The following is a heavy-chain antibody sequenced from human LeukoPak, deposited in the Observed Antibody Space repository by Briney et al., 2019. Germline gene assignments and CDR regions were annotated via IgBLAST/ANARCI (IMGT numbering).Heavy chain of an antibody. CDR2: IVVGSSNT. V-gene: IGHV1-58*02. CDR3: AATIAADTVYYGMDV. Sequence: SVKVSCKASGFAFTSSAMRWVRQARGQRLEWIGWIVVGSSNTNYAQKFQERVTITWDMSTSTAYMELSSLRSEDTAVYYCAATIAADTVYYGMDVWGQGTTVTVSS. J-gene: IGHJ6*02. CDR1: GFAFTSSA. D-gene: IGHD6-13*01.